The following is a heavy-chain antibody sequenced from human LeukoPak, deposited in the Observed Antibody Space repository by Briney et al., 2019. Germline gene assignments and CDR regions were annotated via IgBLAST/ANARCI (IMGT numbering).Heavy chain of an antibody. J-gene: IGHJ5*02. Sequence: GASVKVSCKASGYTFTSYDINWVRQATGQGLEWMGWMNPNSGNTGYAQKFQGRATMTRNTSISTAYMALSSLRSEDTAVYYCARRAVAAYNWFDPWGQGTLVTVSS. CDR3: ARRAVAAYNWFDP. D-gene: IGHD6-19*01. CDR1: GYTFTSYD. CDR2: MNPNSGNT. V-gene: IGHV1-8*01.